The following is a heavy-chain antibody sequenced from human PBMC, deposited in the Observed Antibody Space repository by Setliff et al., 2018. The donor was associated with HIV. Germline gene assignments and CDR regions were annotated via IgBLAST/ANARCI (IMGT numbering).Heavy chain of an antibody. V-gene: IGHV1-46*01. Sequence: ASVKVSCKASGYTFTTYYIHWVRQAPGQGLEWMGILNPSEGTTSFAQKFQGRVTMTRDTSTSTVYMDLSSLRADDTAVYYCARDNYYDSSGPGLFNWGQGTMVTVSS. CDR1: GYTFTTYY. J-gene: IGHJ3*01. D-gene: IGHD3-22*01. CDR3: ARDNYYDSSGPGLFN. CDR2: LNPSEGTT.